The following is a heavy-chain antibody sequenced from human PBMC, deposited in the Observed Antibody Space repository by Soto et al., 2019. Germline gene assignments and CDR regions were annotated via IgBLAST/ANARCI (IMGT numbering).Heavy chain of an antibody. CDR2: ISYDGSNE. CDR1: GFTFSSYG. Sequence: PGGSLRLSFVASGFTFSSYGIHWVRPAPGKGLEWVAVISYDGSNEYYADSVKGRFTISRDNSKNTLYLQMDSLRPEDTAVYYCAKEITVAGDFDYWGHGTLVNVSA. V-gene: IGHV3-30*18. J-gene: IGHJ4*01. D-gene: IGHD6-19*01. CDR3: AKEITVAGDFDY.